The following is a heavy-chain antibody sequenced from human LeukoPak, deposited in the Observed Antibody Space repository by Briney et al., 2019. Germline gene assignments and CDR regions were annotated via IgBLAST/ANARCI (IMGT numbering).Heavy chain of an antibody. D-gene: IGHD3-10*01. CDR1: GFTFSSYW. CDR3: ATLPGTMVRWGSYYFDY. V-gene: IGHV3-7*01. J-gene: IGHJ4*02. Sequence: GGSLRLSCAASGFTFSSYWMSWVRQAPGKGLEWVANIKQDGSEKYYVDSVKGRFTISRDNAKNSLYLQMNSLRAEDTAVYYCATLPGTMVRWGSYYFDYWGQGTLVTVSS. CDR2: IKQDGSEK.